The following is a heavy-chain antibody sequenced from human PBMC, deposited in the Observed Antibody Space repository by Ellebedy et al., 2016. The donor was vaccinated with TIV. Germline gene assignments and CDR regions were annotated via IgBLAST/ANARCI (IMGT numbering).Heavy chain of an antibody. J-gene: IGHJ3*02. CDR3: AAAAGAGDDAFDI. CDR2: ISYDGSNK. Sequence: GESLKISXAVSGFSFRTYAMHWVRQAPGKGLEWVAVISYDGSNKYYADSVKGRFTISRDNAKNSLYLQMNSLRAEDTAVYYCAAAAGAGDDAFDIWGQGTMVTVSS. D-gene: IGHD6-13*01. CDR1: GFSFRTYA. V-gene: IGHV3-30-3*01.